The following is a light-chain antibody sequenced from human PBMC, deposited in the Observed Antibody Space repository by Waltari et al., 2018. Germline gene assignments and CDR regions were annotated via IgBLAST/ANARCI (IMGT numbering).Light chain of an antibody. Sequence: DTVMTQSPDPLAVSLGERATINSKSSQSLLFRSNNKNYLAWYQQKPGQPPKLLIHWASTRESGVPDRFSGSGSGTDFTLTISSLQAEDVAVYYCQQYYHIARTFGQGTRVEIK. J-gene: IGKJ1*01. CDR3: QQYYHIART. V-gene: IGKV4-1*01. CDR2: WAS. CDR1: QSLLFRSNNKNY.